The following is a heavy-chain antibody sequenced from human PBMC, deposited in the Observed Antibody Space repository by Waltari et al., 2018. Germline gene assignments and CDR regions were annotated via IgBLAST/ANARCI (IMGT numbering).Heavy chain of an antibody. Sequence: QVQLQESGPGLVKPSETLSLTCTVSGGSISSYYWSWILQPPGKGLEWIGYIYYSGSTNYNPSLKSRVTISVDTSKNQFSLKLSSVTAADTAVYYCAREDYDILTGYYALDYWGQGTLVTVSS. V-gene: IGHV4-59*01. CDR1: GGSISSYY. CDR2: IYYSGST. J-gene: IGHJ4*02. CDR3: AREDYDILTGYYALDY. D-gene: IGHD3-9*01.